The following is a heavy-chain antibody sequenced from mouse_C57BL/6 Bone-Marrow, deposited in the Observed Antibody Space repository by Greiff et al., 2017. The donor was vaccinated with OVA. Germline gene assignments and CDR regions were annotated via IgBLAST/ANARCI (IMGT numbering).Heavy chain of an antibody. J-gene: IGHJ3*01. CDR3: ARRRKLRGFAY. V-gene: IGHV5-6*02. Sequence: EVKLMESGGDLVKPGGSLKLSCAASGFTFSSYGMSWVRQTPDKRLAWVATISSGGSYTYYPDSVKGRFTIARDNAKNTLYLQMSSLKSEDTAMYYCARRRKLRGFAYWGQGTLVTVSA. CDR1: GFTFSSYG. CDR2: ISSGGSYT. D-gene: IGHD1-1*01.